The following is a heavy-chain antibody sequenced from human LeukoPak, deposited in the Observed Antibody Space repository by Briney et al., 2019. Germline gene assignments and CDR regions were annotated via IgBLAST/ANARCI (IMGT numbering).Heavy chain of an antibody. J-gene: IGHJ6*03. Sequence: PSETLSLTCAVYGGSFSGYYWSWIRQPPGKGLEWIGEINHSGSTNYNPSLKSRVTISVDTSKNQFSLKLSSVTAADTAVYYCARVRVPRIYCYYYMDVWGKGTTVTVSS. D-gene: IGHD4/OR15-4a*01. V-gene: IGHV4-34*01. CDR3: ARVRVPRIYCYYYMDV. CDR1: GGSFSGYY. CDR2: INHSGST.